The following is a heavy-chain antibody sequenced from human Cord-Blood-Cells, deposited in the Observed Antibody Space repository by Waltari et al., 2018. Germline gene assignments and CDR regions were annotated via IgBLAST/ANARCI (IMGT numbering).Heavy chain of an antibody. Sequence: VKLVQSAAAVKQPGASVKVPCKVSGYTFTDLSMHWVRQAPGKGLEWMGGFDPEDGETIYAQKFQGRVTMTEDTSTDTAYMELSSLRSEDTAVYYCATYGMDVWGQGTTVTVSS. CDR3: ATYGMDV. V-gene: IGHV1-24*01. J-gene: IGHJ6*02. CDR1: GYTFTDLS. CDR2: FDPEDGET.